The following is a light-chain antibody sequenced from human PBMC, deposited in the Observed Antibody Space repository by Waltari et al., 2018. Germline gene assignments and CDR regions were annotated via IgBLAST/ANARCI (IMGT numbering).Light chain of an antibody. CDR3: RQDYATPWT. CDR2: AAS. Sequence: DIQMTQSPSSLSASVGDRVTVSCLSRQAINKVLTWYQQKPRKAPALLIYAASSVQTGVSSRFSGSGAGTDFTLTISSLQPEDVATYYCRQDYATPWTFGRGTKVEIK. J-gene: IGKJ1*01. CDR1: QAINKV. V-gene: IGKV1-27*01.